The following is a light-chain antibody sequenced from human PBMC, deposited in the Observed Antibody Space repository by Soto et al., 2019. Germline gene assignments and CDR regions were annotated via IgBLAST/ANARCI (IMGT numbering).Light chain of an antibody. CDR1: RGVSSSY. Sequence: EIVLPQSPRTLSLSPGERATHSCRASRGVSSSYLAWYQQKPGQAPRLLIHAASTLQCGVPSPFSASGSGTDFALTISSLQPEDVAAYYCQQYYGTPCTFGRGTKVDIK. CDR2: AAS. CDR3: QQYYGTPCT. V-gene: IGKV3-20*01. J-gene: IGKJ1*01.